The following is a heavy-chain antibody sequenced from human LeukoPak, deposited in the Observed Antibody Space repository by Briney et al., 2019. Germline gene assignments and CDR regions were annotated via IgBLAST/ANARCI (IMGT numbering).Heavy chain of an antibody. D-gene: IGHD1-26*01. CDR2: ISAYNGNT. CDR1: GYTFTSYG. J-gene: IGHJ5*02. CDR3: ATGGSYRTRNNWFDP. Sequence: GASVKVSCKASGYTFTSYGISWVRQAPGQGLEWMGWISAYNGNTNYAQKLQGRVTMTTDTSTSTAYMELRSLRSDDTAVYYCATGGSYRTRNNWFDPWGQGTLVTVSS. V-gene: IGHV1-18*01.